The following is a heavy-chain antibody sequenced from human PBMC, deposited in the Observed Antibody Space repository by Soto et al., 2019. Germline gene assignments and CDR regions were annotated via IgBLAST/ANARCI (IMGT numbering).Heavy chain of an antibody. J-gene: IGHJ4*02. CDR1: GYTFTGHY. V-gene: IGHV1-2*02. CDR3: GRGRSGQIVVFY. Sequence: ASVKVSCKTSGYTFTGHYIHWVRQAPQQGPEWMGEIGPESGATRYAQKFRGRVAMTMDTSITTVYMELKNLSPDDTAVYYCGRGRSGQIVVFYWGQGTPVTVS. D-gene: IGHD1-26*01. CDR2: IGPESGAT.